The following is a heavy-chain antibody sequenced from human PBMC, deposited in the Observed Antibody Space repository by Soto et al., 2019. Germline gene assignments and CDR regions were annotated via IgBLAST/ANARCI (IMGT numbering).Heavy chain of an antibody. CDR2: INPNSGGT. CDR3: ARTSPHGSGSYYYYGMDV. V-gene: IGHV1-2*04. J-gene: IGHJ6*02. Sequence: ASVKVSFKASGYTFTGYYMHWVRQAPGQGLEWMGWINPNSGGTNYAQKFQGWVTMTRDTSISTAYMELSRLRSDDTAVYYCARTSPHGSGSYYYYGMDVWGQGTTVTVSS. CDR1: GYTFTGYY. D-gene: IGHD3-10*01.